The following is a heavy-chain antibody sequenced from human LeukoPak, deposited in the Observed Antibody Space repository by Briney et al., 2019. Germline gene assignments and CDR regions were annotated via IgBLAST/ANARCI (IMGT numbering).Heavy chain of an antibody. V-gene: IGHV3-23*01. Sequence: PGGSLRLSCAASGFSFSSYAMNWVRQAPGKGLEWVSGISGSGAGTYYADSVKGRFTISRDNSKNTLYLQMNTLRAEDTAVYYCAKARMWSDDAFDIWGHGTMVTVSS. D-gene: IGHD2-21*01. CDR1: GFSFSSYA. J-gene: IGHJ3*02. CDR2: ISGSGAGT. CDR3: AKARMWSDDAFDI.